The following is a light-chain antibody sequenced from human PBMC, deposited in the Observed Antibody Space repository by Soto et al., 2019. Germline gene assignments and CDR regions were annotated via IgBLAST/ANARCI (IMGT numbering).Light chain of an antibody. CDR3: CSYVGGNTAL. CDR2: EGS. CDR1: SNDVGSYDL. J-gene: IGLJ2*01. Sequence: QSALTQPASVSGSPGQSITISCTGTSNDVGSYDLVSWYQQHPGKVPKLIIYEGSARPSGVSDRFAGSKSGNTASLTISGVQAEDEADYFCCSYVGGNTALFGGGTKLTVL. V-gene: IGLV2-23*01.